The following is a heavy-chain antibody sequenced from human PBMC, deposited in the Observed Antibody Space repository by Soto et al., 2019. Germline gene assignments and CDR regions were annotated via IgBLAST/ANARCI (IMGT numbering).Heavy chain of an antibody. V-gene: IGHV3-30*09. Sequence: QVQLVESGGGVVQPGRSLRLSCAASGFIFSDYAMHWVRQAPGKGLEWVAVISYGGDNKYYADSVRGRFAISRDNLKNTLALQMNSLTPEDTAMYHCAKARHSTSWYGLEADFWGQGTLVTVSS. D-gene: IGHD6-13*01. CDR3: AKARHSTSWYGLEADF. J-gene: IGHJ4*02. CDR1: GFIFSDYA. CDR2: ISYGGDNK.